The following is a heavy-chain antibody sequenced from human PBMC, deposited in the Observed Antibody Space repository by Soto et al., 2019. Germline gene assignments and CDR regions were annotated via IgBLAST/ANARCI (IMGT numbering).Heavy chain of an antibody. J-gene: IGHJ5*02. CDR3: ARGIAAAGTEDNWFDP. Sequence: SETLSLTCTVSGGSISSGGYYWSWIRQHPGKGLEWIGYIYYSGSTNYNPSLKSRLTISLDTSKTQFSLKLSSVTAADTAVYYCARGIAAAGTEDNWFDPWGQGTLVTVSS. CDR2: IYYSGST. V-gene: IGHV4-61*08. CDR1: GGSISSGGYY. D-gene: IGHD6-13*01.